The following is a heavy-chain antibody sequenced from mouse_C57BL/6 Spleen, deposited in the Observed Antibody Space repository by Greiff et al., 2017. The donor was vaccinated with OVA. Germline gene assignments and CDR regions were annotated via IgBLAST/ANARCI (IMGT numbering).Heavy chain of an antibody. CDR2: IDPSDSYT. V-gene: IGHV1-69*01. J-gene: IGHJ4*01. Sequence: VKLQQPGAELVMPGASVKLSCKASGYTFTSYWMHWVKQRPGQGLEWIGEIDPSDSYTNYNQKFKGKSTLTVDKSSSTAYMQLSSLTSEDSAVYYCARTYGAAMDYWGQGTSVTVSS. CDR3: ARTYGAAMDY. CDR1: GYTFTSYW. D-gene: IGHD1-1*01.